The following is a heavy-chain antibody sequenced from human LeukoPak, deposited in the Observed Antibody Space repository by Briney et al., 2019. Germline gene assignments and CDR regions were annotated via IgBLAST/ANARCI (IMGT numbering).Heavy chain of an antibody. CDR3: AGHSSGYYYGFDY. CDR1: GGSISSSSYY. J-gene: IGHJ4*02. V-gene: IGHV4-39*01. CDR2: IYYSGST. D-gene: IGHD3-22*01. Sequence: SETLSLTCTVSGGSISSSSYYWGWIRQPPGKGLEWIGSIYYSGSTYYNPSLKSRVTISVDTSKNQFSLRLSSVTAADTAMYYCAGHSSGYYYGFDYWGQGTLVTVSS.